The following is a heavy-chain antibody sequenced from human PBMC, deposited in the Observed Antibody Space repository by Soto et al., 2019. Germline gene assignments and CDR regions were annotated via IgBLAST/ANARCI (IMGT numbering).Heavy chain of an antibody. CDR1: GFTFSSYS. V-gene: IGHV3-48*02. J-gene: IGHJ6*02. CDR2: ISSSGSTI. D-gene: IGHD3-22*01. CDR3: AGDKPEGYYDSSGYSYYYGMDV. Sequence: GGSLRLSCAASGFTFSSYSTNWVRQAPGKGLEWVSYISSSGSTIYYAGSVKGRFTISRDNAKNSLYLQMNSLRDEDTAVYYCAGDKPEGYYDSSGYSYYYGMDVWGQGTTVTVSS.